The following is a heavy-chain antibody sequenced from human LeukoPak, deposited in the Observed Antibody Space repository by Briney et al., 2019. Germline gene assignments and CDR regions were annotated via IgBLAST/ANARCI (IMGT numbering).Heavy chain of an antibody. J-gene: IGHJ6*02. CDR2: INPNSGGT. V-gene: IGHV1-2*02. CDR3: ARDHDSSGYSTQYYGMDV. CDR1: GYTFTGYY. D-gene: IGHD3-22*01. Sequence: ASVKVSCKASGYTFTGYYMHWVRQAPGQGLEWMGWINPNSGGTNYAQKFQGRVTMTRDTSISTAYMELSRLRSDDTAVYYCARDHDSSGYSTQYYGMDVWGQGTTVTVSS.